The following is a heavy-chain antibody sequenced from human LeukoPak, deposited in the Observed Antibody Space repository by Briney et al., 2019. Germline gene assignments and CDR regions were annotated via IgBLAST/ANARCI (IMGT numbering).Heavy chain of an antibody. CDR3: AKEELYYYGSGSPLDWFDP. J-gene: IGHJ5*02. CDR2: ISGSGGST. CDR1: GFTFSSYA. V-gene: IGHV3-23*01. D-gene: IGHD3-10*01. Sequence: GGSLRLSCAASGFTFSSYAMSWVRQAPGKGLEWVSAISGSGGSTYYADSVKGRFTISRDNSKNMLYLQMNSLRAEDTAVYYCAKEELYYYGSGSPLDWFDPWGQGTLVTVSS.